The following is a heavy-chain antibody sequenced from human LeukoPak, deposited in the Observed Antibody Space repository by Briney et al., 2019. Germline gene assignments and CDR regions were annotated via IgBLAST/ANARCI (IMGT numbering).Heavy chain of an antibody. CDR1: GYTFTSYD. CDR3: ARDEEDCYKGAFDI. J-gene: IGHJ3*02. V-gene: IGHV1-8*01. Sequence: ASVKVSCKASGYTFTSYDINWVRQATGQGLEWMGWMNPNSGNTGYAQKFQGRVTMTRNTSISTAYMELSSLRSEDTAVYYCARDEEDCYKGAFDIWGQGTMVTVSS. CDR2: MNPNSGNT. D-gene: IGHD2-21*01.